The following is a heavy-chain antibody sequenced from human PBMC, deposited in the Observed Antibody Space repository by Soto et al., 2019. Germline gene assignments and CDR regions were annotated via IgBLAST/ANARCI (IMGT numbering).Heavy chain of an antibody. CDR2: IYYSGST. CDR1: GGSISSYY. D-gene: IGHD3-3*01. J-gene: IGHJ6*03. V-gene: IGHV4-59*08. CDR3: ATNYDSTRGYYYYMDV. Sequence: SETLSLTCTVSGGSISSYYWSWIRQPPGKGLEWIGYIYYSGSTNYNPSLKSRVTISVDTSKNQFSLKLSSVTAADTAVYYCATNYDSTRGYYYYMDVWGKGTTVAVSS.